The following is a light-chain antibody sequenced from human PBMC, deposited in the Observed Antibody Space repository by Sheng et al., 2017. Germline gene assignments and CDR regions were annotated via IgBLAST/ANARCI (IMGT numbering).Light chain of an antibody. V-gene: IGKV1-33*01. Sequence: DIQMTQSPSSLSASVGDRVTITCQASQDISNYLNWYQQKPGKAPKLLIYDASNLETGVPSRFSGSGSWTDFTFTISSLQPEDIATYYCQQYDNLLTFG. J-gene: IGKJ3*01. CDR1: QDISNY. CDR2: DAS. CDR3: QQYDNLLT.